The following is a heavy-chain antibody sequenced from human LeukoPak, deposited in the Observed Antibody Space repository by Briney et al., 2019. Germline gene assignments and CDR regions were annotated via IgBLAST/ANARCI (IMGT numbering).Heavy chain of an antibody. J-gene: IGHJ6*02. V-gene: IGHV1-46*01. CDR3: ARELRYSGSYLNYYGMDV. CDR2: TNPSGGST. D-gene: IGHD1-26*01. Sequence: GASVKVSCKASGYTFTSYYMHWVRQAPGQGLEWMGITNPSGGSTSYAQKFQGRVTMTRDTSTSTVYMEPSSLRSEDTAVYYCARELRYSGSYLNYYGMDVWGQGTTVTVSS. CDR1: GYTFTSYY.